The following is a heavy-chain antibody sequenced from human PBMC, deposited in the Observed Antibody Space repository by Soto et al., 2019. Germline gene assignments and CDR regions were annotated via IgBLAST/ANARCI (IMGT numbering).Heavy chain of an antibody. Sequence: QVQLVQAGAEVKKPGSSVKVSCKASGGTFSSYAISWVRQAPAQVLEWMGGIIPIFGTPNSAQKFQGRVTITADESTGTAYREMSSLRSEDTAVYYCSREGVSSWCSFYYGGQGTLVTVSS. D-gene: IGHD6-13*01. V-gene: IGHV1-69*01. CDR1: GGTFSSYA. CDR2: IIPIFGTP. CDR3: SREGVSSWCSFYY. J-gene: IGHJ4*02.